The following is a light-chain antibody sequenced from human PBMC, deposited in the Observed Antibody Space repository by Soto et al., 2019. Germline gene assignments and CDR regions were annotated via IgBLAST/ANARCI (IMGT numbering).Light chain of an antibody. J-gene: IGLJ1*01. CDR2: EVN. V-gene: IGLV2-8*01. CDR3: SSYAGSSNV. Sequence: QSALTQPPSASGSPGQSVAISCTGTSSDVGGYNYVSWYQQHPGKAPKLMIYEVNKRPSWVPDRFSGSKSGNTASLTVSGLQDEDEADYYCSSYAGSSNVFGTGTKVTVL. CDR1: SSDVGGYNY.